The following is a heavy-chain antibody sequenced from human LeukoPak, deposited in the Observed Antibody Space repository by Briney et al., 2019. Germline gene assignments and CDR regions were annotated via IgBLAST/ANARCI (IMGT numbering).Heavy chain of an antibody. Sequence: WVRQPPGKGLEWIGSIYYSGSTYYNPSLKSRVTISVDTSKNQFSLKLSSVTAADTAVYYCARVPDYYDSSGPVGDWGQGTLVTVSS. J-gene: IGHJ4*02. V-gene: IGHV4-39*07. CDR3: ARVPDYYDSSGPVGD. CDR2: IYYSGST. D-gene: IGHD3-22*01.